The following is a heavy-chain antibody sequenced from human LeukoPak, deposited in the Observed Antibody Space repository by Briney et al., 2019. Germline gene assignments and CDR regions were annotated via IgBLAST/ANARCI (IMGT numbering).Heavy chain of an antibody. D-gene: IGHD4-17*01. Sequence: GGSLRLSCAASGFTFDDYGMSWVRQAPGKGLEWVSGINWNGGSTGYGDSVKGRFTISRDNAKNSLYLQMNSLRAEDTAIYYCARGIESYGDYGYWGQGILVTVSS. CDR1: GFTFDDYG. CDR3: ARGIESYGDYGY. J-gene: IGHJ4*02. CDR2: INWNGGST. V-gene: IGHV3-20*04.